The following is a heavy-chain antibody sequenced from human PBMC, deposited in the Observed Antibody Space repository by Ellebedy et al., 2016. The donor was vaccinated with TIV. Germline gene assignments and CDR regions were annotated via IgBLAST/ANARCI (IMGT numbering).Heavy chain of an antibody. CDR3: ARVRGVSVGDY. CDR1: GYTFIGYY. J-gene: IGHJ4*02. V-gene: IGHV1-2*02. D-gene: IGHD3-10*01. CDR2: INPDSGGT. Sequence: ASVKVSCKASGYTFIGYYIHWVRQAPGQGLEWMGWINPDSGGTKYVQKFEGRVTMTRDTSVNTAYRELSGLKSDDTAIYFCARVRGVSVGDYWGQGTLVTVSS.